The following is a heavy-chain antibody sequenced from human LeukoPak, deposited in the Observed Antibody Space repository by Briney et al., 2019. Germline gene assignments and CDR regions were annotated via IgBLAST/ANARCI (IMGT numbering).Heavy chain of an antibody. CDR3: ARVPIATSRGWPLDY. Sequence: SGGSLRLSCAASGFTFSSYSMNWVRQAPGKGLEWVSYISSSSGTIYYADSVKGRFTISRDNAKNSLYLQMNSLRAEDTAVYYGARVPIATSRGWPLDYWGQGTLVTVSS. CDR1: GFTFSSYS. V-gene: IGHV3-48*01. J-gene: IGHJ4*02. D-gene: IGHD6-19*01. CDR2: ISSSSGTI.